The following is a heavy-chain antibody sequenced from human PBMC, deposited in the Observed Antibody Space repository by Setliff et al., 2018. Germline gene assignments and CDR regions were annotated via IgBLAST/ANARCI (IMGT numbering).Heavy chain of an antibody. D-gene: IGHD2-8*01. CDR1: GYTFTNYG. CDR3: SRLVRYCTTTTCQRASGAEF. V-gene: IGHV1-18*01. Sequence: ASVNVSCKASGYTFTNYGTNWVRQAPGQGLEWMGWISAYTGNTNYAQKLQGRVSMTTDTSTSTAYMELRSLTSDDTAVYYCSRLVRYCTTTTCQRASGAEFWGQGTLVTVSS. CDR2: ISAYTGNT. J-gene: IGHJ4*02.